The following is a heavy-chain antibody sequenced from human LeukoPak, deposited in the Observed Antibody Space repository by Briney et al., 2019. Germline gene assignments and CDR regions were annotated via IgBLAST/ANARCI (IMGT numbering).Heavy chain of an antibody. CDR3: ARVNINNWHSCDY. J-gene: IGHJ4*02. V-gene: IGHV4-4*02. D-gene: IGHD1-1*01. CDR1: GGSISSNNW. Sequence: SETLSLTCAVSGGSISSNNWWGWVRQPPGKGLEWIGEIYHSGSPNYNPSLKSRVTISVDKSRNHFSLNLSSVTAADTAVYYCARVNINNWHSCDYWGQGTLVTVAS. CDR2: IYHSGSP.